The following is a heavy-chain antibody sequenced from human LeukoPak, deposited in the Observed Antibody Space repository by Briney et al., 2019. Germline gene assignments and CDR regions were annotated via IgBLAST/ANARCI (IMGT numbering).Heavy chain of an antibody. CDR3: ARGDYYGSGSYYYLDY. D-gene: IGHD3-10*01. CDR1: GASVSNYD. J-gene: IGHJ4*02. Sequence: SETLSLTCTVSGASVSNYDWSWIRQPPGKGLEWIGEIYHSGSTNYNPSLKSRVTISVDKSKNQFSLKLSSVTAADTAVYYCARGDYYGSGSYYYLDYWGQGTLVTVSS. CDR2: IYHSGST. V-gene: IGHV4-59*02.